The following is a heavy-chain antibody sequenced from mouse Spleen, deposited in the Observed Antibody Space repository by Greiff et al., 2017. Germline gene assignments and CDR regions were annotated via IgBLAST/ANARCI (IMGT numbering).Heavy chain of an antibody. J-gene: IGHJ4*01. CDR1: GFSLPNYA. D-gene: IGHD1-1*01. CDR3: ARKVAAMDY. V-gene: IGHV2-4-1*01. CDR2: IWSDGST. Sequence: VKLVESGPGLLAPSQSLSITCPVSGFSLPNYAVPWVRPSPGKGLEWLGVIWSDGSTDYNAAFISRLSISKDNSKSQVFFKMNSLQADDTAIYYCARKVAAMDYWGQGTSVTVSS.